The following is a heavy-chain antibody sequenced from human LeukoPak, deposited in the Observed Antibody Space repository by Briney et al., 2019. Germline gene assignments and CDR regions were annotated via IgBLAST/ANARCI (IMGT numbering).Heavy chain of an antibody. CDR1: GGSISSYY. CDR3: ARVAQTDYDFWSGLYYYYMDV. Sequence: PSETLSLTCTVSGGSISSYYWSWIRQPPGKGLEWIGYIYYSGSTNYNPSLKSRVTISVDTSKNQFSLKLSSVTAADTAVYYCARVAQTDYDFWSGLYYYYMDVWGKGTTVTVSS. J-gene: IGHJ6*03. V-gene: IGHV4-59*01. CDR2: IYYSGST. D-gene: IGHD3-3*01.